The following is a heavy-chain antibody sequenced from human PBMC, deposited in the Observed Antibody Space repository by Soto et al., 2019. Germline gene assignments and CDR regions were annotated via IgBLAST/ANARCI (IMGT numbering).Heavy chain of an antibody. CDR2: ISYDGSNK. CDR1: GFTFSSYG. Sequence: PWGSLRLSCAASGFTFSSYGMHWVRQAPGKGLEWVAVISYDGSNKYYADSVKGRFTISRDNSKNTLYLQMNSLRAEDTAVYYCAKDPEWLLWGQGTLVTVSS. J-gene: IGHJ4*02. D-gene: IGHD5-12*01. V-gene: IGHV3-30*18. CDR3: AKDPEWLL.